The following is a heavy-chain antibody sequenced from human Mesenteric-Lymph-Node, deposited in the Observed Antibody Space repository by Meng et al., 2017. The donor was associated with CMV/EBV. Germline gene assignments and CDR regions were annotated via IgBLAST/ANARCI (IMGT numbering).Heavy chain of an antibody. CDR2: MNPNSGNT. V-gene: IGHV1-8*01. CDR1: GYTFPSYD. Sequence: KVSCKASGYTFPSYDFNWVRQATGQGLEWMGWMNPNSGNTGYAQKFQGRVTMTRNTSISTAYMELSSLRSEDTAVYYCARGQNAFDIWGQGTMVTVSS. J-gene: IGHJ3*02. CDR3: ARGQNAFDI.